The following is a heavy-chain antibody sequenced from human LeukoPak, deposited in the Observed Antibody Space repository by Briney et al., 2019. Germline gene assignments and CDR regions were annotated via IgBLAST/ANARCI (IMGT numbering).Heavy chain of an antibody. CDR1: GFTFDDYA. Sequence: PGRSLRLSCAASGFTFDDYAMHWVRQAPGKGLEWVSGISWNSGCIGYADSVRGRFTISRDNAKNSLYLQMNSLRAEDTDLYYCAKDVRTPAAFDIWGQGTMVTVSS. D-gene: IGHD1-14*01. V-gene: IGHV3-9*01. J-gene: IGHJ3*02. CDR3: AKDVRTPAAFDI. CDR2: ISWNSGCI.